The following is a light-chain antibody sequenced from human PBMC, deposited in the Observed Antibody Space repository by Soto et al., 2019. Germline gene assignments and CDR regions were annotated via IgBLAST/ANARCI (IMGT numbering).Light chain of an antibody. CDR2: EDN. J-gene: IGLJ2*01. Sequence: NFMLTQPHSVSESPWKTVTISCTRSSGSIASNYVQWYQQRPGSAPTTVIYEDNQRPSGVPDRFSGSIDSSSNSASLTISGLKTEDEADYYCQSYDSSIVVFGGGTKVTVL. CDR3: QSYDSSIVV. CDR1: SGSIASNY. V-gene: IGLV6-57*04.